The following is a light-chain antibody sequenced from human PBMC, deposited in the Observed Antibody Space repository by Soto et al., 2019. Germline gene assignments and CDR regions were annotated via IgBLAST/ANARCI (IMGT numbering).Light chain of an antibody. CDR3: QSYDSSLSGVV. CDR2: EVR. Sequence: QSALTQPASVSGSAGQSITISCSGTMRDVGAYNLVSWYQQHPGTAPKLIIYEVRNRPSGISSRFSGSRSGNTASLTISGLQADDEADYYCQSYDSSLSGVVFGGGTKLTVL. CDR1: MRDVGAYNL. J-gene: IGLJ2*01. V-gene: IGLV2-14*01.